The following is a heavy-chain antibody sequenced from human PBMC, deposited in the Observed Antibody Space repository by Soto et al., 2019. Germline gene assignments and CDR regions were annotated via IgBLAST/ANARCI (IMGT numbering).Heavy chain of an antibody. CDR3: AKDKRVVPAATPNWFDP. CDR1: GFTFSSYG. J-gene: IGHJ5*02. CDR2: ISYDGSNK. Sequence: GGSLKLSCAASGFTFSSYGMHWVRQAPGKGLEWVAVISYDGSNKYYADSVKGRFTISRDNSKNTLYLQMNSLRAEDTAVYYCAKDKRVVPAATPNWFDPWGPGTLGTVSS. D-gene: IGHD2-2*01. V-gene: IGHV3-30*18.